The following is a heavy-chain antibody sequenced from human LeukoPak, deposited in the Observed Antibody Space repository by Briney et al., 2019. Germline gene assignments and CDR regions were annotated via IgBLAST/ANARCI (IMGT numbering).Heavy chain of an antibody. J-gene: IGHJ4*02. CDR2: MNPNSGNT. V-gene: IGHV1-8*02. CDR1: GYTFTGYY. Sequence: HVASVKVSCKASGYTFTGYYMHWVRQAPGQGLEWMGWMNPNSGNTGYAQKFQGRVTMTRNTSISTAYMELSSLRSEDTAVYCCARTKTMTTNPLYYWGQGTLVTVSS. CDR3: ARTKTMTTNPLYY. D-gene: IGHD4-11*01.